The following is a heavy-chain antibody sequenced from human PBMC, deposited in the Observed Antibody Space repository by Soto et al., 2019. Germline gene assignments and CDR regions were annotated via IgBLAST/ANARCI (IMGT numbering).Heavy chain of an antibody. CDR2: IIPILGIA. CDR3: ARDTMDYGGNSPYYYYGMDV. D-gene: IGHD4-17*01. V-gene: IGHV1-69*04. J-gene: IGHJ6*02. CDR1: GGTFSSYT. Sequence: SVKVSCKASGGTFSSYTISWVRQAPGQGLEWMGRIIPILGIANYAQKFQGRVTITADKSTSTAYMELSSLRSEDTAVYYCARDTMDYGGNSPYYYYGMDVWGQGTTVTVSS.